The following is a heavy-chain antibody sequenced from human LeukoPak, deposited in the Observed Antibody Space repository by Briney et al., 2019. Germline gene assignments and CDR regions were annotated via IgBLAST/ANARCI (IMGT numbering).Heavy chain of an antibody. CDR2: ISSSGSTI. V-gene: IGHV3-48*01. D-gene: IGHD6-19*01. J-gene: IGHJ4*02. CDR3: AREHPSGWNSSDY. CDR1: GFTSTRYS. Sequence: GGSLRLSCAACGFTSTRYSMNWVRQAPGKGLEWVSYISSSGSTIYYADSVKGRFTISRDTAKNSVFLQMNSLRAEDTAVYYCAREHPSGWNSSDYWGQGTLVTVSS.